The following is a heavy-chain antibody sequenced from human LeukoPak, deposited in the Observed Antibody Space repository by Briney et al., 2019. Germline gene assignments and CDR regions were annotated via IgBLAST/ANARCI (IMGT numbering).Heavy chain of an antibody. CDR1: GFTFSSYS. CDR3: ARDHVVVVAADPGYYYYGMDV. V-gene: IGHV3-48*01. Sequence: GGSLRLSCAASGFTFSSYSMNWVRRTPGKGLEWVSYISSSSSTIYYADSVKGRFTISRDNAKNSLYLQMNSLRAEDTAVYYCARDHVVVVAADPGYYYYGMDVWGQGTTVTVSS. D-gene: IGHD2-15*01. CDR2: ISSSSSTI. J-gene: IGHJ6*02.